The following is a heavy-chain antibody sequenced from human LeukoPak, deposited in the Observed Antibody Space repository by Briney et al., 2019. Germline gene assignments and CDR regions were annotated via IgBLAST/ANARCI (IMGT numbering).Heavy chain of an antibody. V-gene: IGHV4-39*01. CDR1: GGSISSSSYY. Sequence: SETLSLTCTVSGGSISSSSYYWGWIRQPPGKGLEWIGSIYYSGSTYYNPSLKSRVTISVDTSKNQFSLKLSSVTAADTAVYYCARWNGGYFDYWGQGTLVTVSS. CDR3: ARWNGGYFDY. D-gene: IGHD1-1*01. CDR2: IYYSGST. J-gene: IGHJ4*02.